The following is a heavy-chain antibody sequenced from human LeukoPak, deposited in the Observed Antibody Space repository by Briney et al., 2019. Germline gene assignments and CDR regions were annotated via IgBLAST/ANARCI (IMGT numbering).Heavy chain of an antibody. J-gene: IGHJ4*02. Sequence: SETLSLTCTVSGGSISSSSYYWGWIRQPPGKGLEWIGEINHSGSTNYNPSLKSRVTISVDTSKNQFSLKLSSVTAADTAVYYCARARRGWLQFSYYFDYWGQGTLVTVSS. CDR2: INHSGST. V-gene: IGHV4-39*07. CDR3: ARARRGWLQFSYYFDY. CDR1: GGSISSSSYY. D-gene: IGHD5-24*01.